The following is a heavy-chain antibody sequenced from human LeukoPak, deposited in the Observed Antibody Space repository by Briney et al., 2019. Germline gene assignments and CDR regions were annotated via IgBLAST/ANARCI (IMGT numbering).Heavy chain of an antibody. CDR3: ARDPNLLNYDFWSCYYDYAFDI. V-gene: IGHV3-20*04. CDR2: INWNGGST. D-gene: IGHD3-3*01. Sequence: GGSLRLSCAASGFTFDDYGMSWVRQAPGKGLEWVSGINWNGGSTGYADSVKGRFTISRDNAKNSLYLQMNSLRAEDTALYYCARDPNLLNYDFWSCYYDYAFDIRGQGTMVTVSS. J-gene: IGHJ3*02. CDR1: GFTFDDYG.